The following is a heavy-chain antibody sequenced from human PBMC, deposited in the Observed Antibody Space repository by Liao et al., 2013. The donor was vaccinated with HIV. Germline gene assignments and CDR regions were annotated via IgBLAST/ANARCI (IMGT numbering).Heavy chain of an antibody. J-gene: IGHJ1*01. CDR2: INHSGTT. D-gene: IGHD5-18*01. V-gene: IGHV4-34*01. CDR1: GDSFSGYY. CDR3: ARGRSAYSYDWGYFHH. Sequence: QVQLQQWGAGLLKPSETLSLTCAVYGDSFSGYYWNWIRQTPGKGLEWIGEINHSGTTSYSPSLKSRVTISVDTSKNQFSLKLSSLTAADTAVYYCARGRSAYSYDWGYFHHWGQGTLVTVSS.